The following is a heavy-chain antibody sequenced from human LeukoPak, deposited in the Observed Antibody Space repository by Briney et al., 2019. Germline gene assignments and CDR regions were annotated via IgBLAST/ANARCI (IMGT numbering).Heavy chain of an antibody. V-gene: IGHV5-51*01. CDR2: IYTGDSDT. CDR3: ARAYYYDSSGYLYYLDV. Sequence: GESLKISCKGSGYSFTSYLIGWVRQLPGKGLGWMGIIYTGDSDTKYSPSFHGQATISAAKSISTAYLQWSSLKASDTAMYYCARAYYYDSSGYLYYLDVWGQGTLVTVSS. J-gene: IGHJ4*02. D-gene: IGHD3-22*01. CDR1: GYSFTSYL.